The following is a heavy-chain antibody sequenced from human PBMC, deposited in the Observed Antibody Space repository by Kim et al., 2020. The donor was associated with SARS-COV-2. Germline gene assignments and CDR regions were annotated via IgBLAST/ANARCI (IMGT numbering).Heavy chain of an antibody. V-gene: IGHV3-48*02. J-gene: IGHJ6*02. CDR3: ARDEGAYCSGGSCYGMDV. CDR1: GFTFSSYS. CDR2: ISSSGSTI. D-gene: IGHD2-15*01. Sequence: GGSLRLSCAASGFTFSSYSMNWVRQAPGKGLEWVSYISSSGSTIYYADSVKGRFTISRDNAKNSLYLQMNSLRDEDTAVYYCARDEGAYCSGGSCYGMDVWGQGTTVTVSS.